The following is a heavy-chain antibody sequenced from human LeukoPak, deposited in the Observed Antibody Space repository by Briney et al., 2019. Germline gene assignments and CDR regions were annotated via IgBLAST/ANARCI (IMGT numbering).Heavy chain of an antibody. CDR1: GYTFPRYG. J-gene: IGHJ3*02. V-gene: IGHV1-2*02. CDR3: ARDQVDYDFWSGYDI. CDR2: INPNSGGT. D-gene: IGHD3-3*01. Sequence: ASVKVSCKASGYTFPRYGISWVRQAPGQGLEWMGWINPNSGGTNYAQKFQGRVTMTRDTSISTAYMELSRLRSDDTAVYYCARDQVDYDFWSGYDIWGQGTMVTVSS.